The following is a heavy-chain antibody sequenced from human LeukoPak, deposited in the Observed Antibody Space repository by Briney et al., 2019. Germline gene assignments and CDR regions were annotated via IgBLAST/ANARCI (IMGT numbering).Heavy chain of an antibody. D-gene: IGHD1-26*01. Sequence: PGGSLRLSCAASGFTFSSYWMSWVRQAPGKGLEWVANIKQDGSEKYFVDSVKGRFTISRDNAKNSLHLQMNSLRAEDTAVYYCCSGSYYGGVWGFDYWGQGSLVTVSS. V-gene: IGHV3-7*01. CDR3: CSGSYYGGVWGFDY. J-gene: IGHJ4*02. CDR2: IKQDGSEK. CDR1: GFTFSSYW.